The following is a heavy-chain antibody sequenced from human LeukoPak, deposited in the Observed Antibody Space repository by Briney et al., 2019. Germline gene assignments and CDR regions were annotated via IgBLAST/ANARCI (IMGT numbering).Heavy chain of an antibody. Sequence: SETLSLTCTVSGGSISSDTYFWSWIRQPAGKGLEWIGRISSTGRTDYNPSLTSRVTISVDTSKNEFSMKLSSVTAADTAVYYCAKGAGPPWFDPWGQGTLVTVSS. CDR1: GGSISSDTYF. D-gene: IGHD6-19*01. CDR3: AKGAGPPWFDP. V-gene: IGHV4-61*02. J-gene: IGHJ5*02. CDR2: ISSTGRT.